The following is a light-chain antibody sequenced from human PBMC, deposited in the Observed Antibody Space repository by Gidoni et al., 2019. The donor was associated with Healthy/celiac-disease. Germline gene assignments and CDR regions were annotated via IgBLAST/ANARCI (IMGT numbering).Light chain of an antibody. J-gene: IGKJ4*01. CDR1: QSVLYSSNNKNY. CDR3: QQYYSTPLT. Sequence: DIVKNQSPDSLAVSLGERATINCKSSQSVLYSSNNKNYLAWYQQKPGQPPKLLIYWASTRESGVPDRFSGSGSGTDFTLTISSLQAEDVAVYYCQQYYSTPLTFGGGTKVEIK. CDR2: WAS. V-gene: IGKV4-1*01.